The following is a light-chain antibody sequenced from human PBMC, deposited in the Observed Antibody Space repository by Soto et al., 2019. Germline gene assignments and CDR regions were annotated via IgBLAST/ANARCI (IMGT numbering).Light chain of an antibody. CDR3: QHFSPYPLT. J-gene: IGKJ1*01. Sequence: DIKMTQSPSTLSASPGDRVIITCRASQSINKWLAWYQQRPGEAPKLLIYQASHLQSGVSSRFSGSGSETEFTLTISSLQPAEFATDNCQHFSPYPLTFGQGTKVESK. V-gene: IGKV1-5*03. CDR2: QAS. CDR1: QSINKW.